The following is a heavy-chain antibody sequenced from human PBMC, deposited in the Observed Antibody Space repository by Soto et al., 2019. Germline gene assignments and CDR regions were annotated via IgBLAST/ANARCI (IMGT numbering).Heavy chain of an antibody. D-gene: IGHD6-13*01. V-gene: IGHV4-39*02. Sequence: SETLSLTCTVSGGSISSSSYYWGWIRQPPGKGLEWIGSIYYSGSTYYNPSLKSRVTISVDTSKNQFSLQLNSVTPEDTAVYYCARDGQLARFDPWGQGTLVTVSS. J-gene: IGHJ5*02. CDR3: ARDGQLARFDP. CDR1: GGSISSSSYY. CDR2: IYYSGST.